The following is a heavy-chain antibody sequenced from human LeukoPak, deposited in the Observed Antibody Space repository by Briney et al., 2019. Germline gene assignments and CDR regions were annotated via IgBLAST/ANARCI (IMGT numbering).Heavy chain of an antibody. Sequence: ASVKVSCKTSGNTFSRNIINWVRQAPGQRLDWMGWINAGNGNTKYSEKFQGRVTITRDTSASTVYMELSSLRSEDTAVYYCARERPTTTAFHVWGQGTMVTVSP. J-gene: IGHJ3*01. CDR3: ARERPTTTAFHV. CDR1: GNTFSRNI. D-gene: IGHD1-14*01. V-gene: IGHV1-3*01. CDR2: INAGNGNT.